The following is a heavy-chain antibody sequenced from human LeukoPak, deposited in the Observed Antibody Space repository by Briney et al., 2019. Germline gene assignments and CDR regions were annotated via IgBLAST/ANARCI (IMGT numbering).Heavy chain of an antibody. CDR3: ARPLMYYYGSETYFWFDP. D-gene: IGHD3-10*01. Sequence: GGSLRLSCAASGFTFSSYGVHWVRQAPGKGLEWVAFIRYDGSNKYYADSGKGRFTISRDNSKNSLSLQMNRLRAEDTAVYYCARPLMYYYGSETYFWFDPWGQGPLVTVSS. CDR2: IRYDGSNK. V-gene: IGHV3-30*02. CDR1: GFTFSSYG. J-gene: IGHJ5*02.